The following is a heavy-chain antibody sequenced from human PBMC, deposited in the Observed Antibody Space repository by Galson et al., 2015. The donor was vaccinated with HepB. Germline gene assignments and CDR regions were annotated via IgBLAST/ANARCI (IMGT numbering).Heavy chain of an antibody. CDR3: ARDYGVAGMTWFDP. V-gene: IGHV1-46*01. CDR1: GYTFSSYY. CDR2: INPNGGST. D-gene: IGHD6-19*01. J-gene: IGHJ5*02. Sequence: SVKVSCKASGYTFSSYYMYWVRQAPGQGLEWMGNINPNGGSTSYAQKFQGRVTMTRDTSTSTVYMELSSLRSEDTAVYYCARDYGVAGMTWFDPWGQGTLVTVSS.